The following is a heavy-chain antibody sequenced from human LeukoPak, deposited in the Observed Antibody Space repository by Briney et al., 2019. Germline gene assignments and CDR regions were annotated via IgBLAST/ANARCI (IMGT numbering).Heavy chain of an antibody. CDR1: GFTFSSYA. J-gene: IGHJ4*02. CDR3: AKDVWVTPYYFDY. CDR2: ISGSGGST. D-gene: IGHD3-16*01. V-gene: IGHV3-23*01. Sequence: GGSLRLSCAASGFTFSSYAMSWVRQAPGKGLEWVSAISGSGGSTYYADSVKGRFTISRDNSKNTLYLQMNSLTAEDTAVYYCAKDVWVTPYYFDYWGQGTLVTVSS.